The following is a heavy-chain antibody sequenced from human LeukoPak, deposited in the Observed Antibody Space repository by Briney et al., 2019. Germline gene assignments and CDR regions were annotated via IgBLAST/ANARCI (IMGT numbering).Heavy chain of an antibody. CDR3: ARDADCTSTSCFDY. CDR1: GFTFISYW. CDR2: INQDGTEK. Sequence: PGGSLRLSCATSGFTFISYWMTWVRQAPGKGLEWVANINQDGTEKYYVDSVKGRFTISRDNAKNSLYLQMNSLRAEDTAVYYCARDADCTSTSCFDYWGQGTLVTVSS. V-gene: IGHV3-7*01. D-gene: IGHD2-2*01. J-gene: IGHJ4*02.